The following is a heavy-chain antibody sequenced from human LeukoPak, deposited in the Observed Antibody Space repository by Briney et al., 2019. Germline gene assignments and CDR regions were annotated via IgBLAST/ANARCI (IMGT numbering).Heavy chain of an antibody. D-gene: IGHD2-2*01. V-gene: IGHV3-43*01. J-gene: IGHJ4*02. CDR2: ISWDGGST. CDR1: GFTFDDYT. CDR3: AKGGYCSSTSCYRELDY. Sequence: GGSLRLSCAASGFTFDDYTMHWVRQAPGKGLEWVSLISWDGGSTYYADSVKGRFTISRDNSKNSLYLQMNSLRTEDTALYYCAKGGYCSSTSCYRELDYWGQGTLVTVSS.